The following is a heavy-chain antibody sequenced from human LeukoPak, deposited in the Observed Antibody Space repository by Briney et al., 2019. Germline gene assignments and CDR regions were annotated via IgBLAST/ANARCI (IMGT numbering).Heavy chain of an antibody. D-gene: IGHD6-19*01. Sequence: SETLSLTCTVSGGSISSYYWSWIRQPPGKGLEWIGYIYYSGSTNYNPSLKSRVTISVDTSKNQFSLKLSSVTAADTAVYYCATGIAVAGTPFDYWGQGTLVTVSS. CDR1: GGSISSYY. V-gene: IGHV4-59*01. J-gene: IGHJ4*02. CDR3: ATGIAVAGTPFDY. CDR2: IYYSGST.